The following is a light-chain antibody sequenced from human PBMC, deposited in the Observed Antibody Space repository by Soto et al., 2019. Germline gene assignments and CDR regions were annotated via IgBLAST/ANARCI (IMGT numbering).Light chain of an antibody. V-gene: IGKV1-5*03. Sequence: DIQMTQFPSTLSASIGDRVTLTCRASDDVNRWLAWYQQKPGKAPKLLIYMTSSLEEGVSSRFSGSGSGTEFSLAIRSLQSDDFATCHCQQYSSYPWTFGEGT. CDR2: MTS. CDR3: QQYSSYPWT. J-gene: IGKJ1*01. CDR1: DDVNRW.